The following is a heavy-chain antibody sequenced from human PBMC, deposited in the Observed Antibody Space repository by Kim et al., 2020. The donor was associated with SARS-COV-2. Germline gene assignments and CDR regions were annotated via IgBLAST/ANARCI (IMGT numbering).Heavy chain of an antibody. V-gene: IGHV3-23*01. Sequence: GGSLRLSCAASGFTFSSYAMSWVRQAPGKGLEWVSAISGSGGSTYYADSVKGRFTISRDNSKNTLYLQMNSLRAEDTAVYYCAKPPGAETIFGVVSPSNVPFDYWGQGTLVTISS. D-gene: IGHD3-3*01. CDR2: ISGSGGST. CDR3: AKPPGAETIFGVVSPSNVPFDY. J-gene: IGHJ4*02. CDR1: GFTFSSYA.